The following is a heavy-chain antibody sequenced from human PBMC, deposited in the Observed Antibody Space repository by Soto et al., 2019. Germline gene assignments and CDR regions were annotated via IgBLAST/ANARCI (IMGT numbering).Heavy chain of an antibody. CDR3: ARRRAGIVVVVAATRGAFDI. CDR2: INHSGST. V-gene: IGHV4-34*01. J-gene: IGHJ3*02. CDR1: GGSFSGYY. Sequence: SETLSLTCAVYGGSFSGYYWSWIRQPPGKGLEWIGEINHSGSTNYNPSLKSRVTISVDTSKNQFSLKLSSVTAADTAVYYCARRRAGIVVVVAATRGAFDIWGQGTMVTVSS. D-gene: IGHD2-15*01.